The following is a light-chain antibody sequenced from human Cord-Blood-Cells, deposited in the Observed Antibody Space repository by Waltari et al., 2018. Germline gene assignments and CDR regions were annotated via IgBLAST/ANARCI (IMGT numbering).Light chain of an antibody. V-gene: IGLV2-23*02. J-gene: IGLJ3*02. CDR3: CSYAGSSTL. Sequence: QSALTQPASASGSPGQSITIPCTGTSSAVGSYNPVSWYQQHPGKAPKLMIYEVSKRPSGVSNRFSGSKSGNTASLTISGLQAEDEADYYCCSYAGSSTLFGGGTKLTVL. CDR2: EVS. CDR1: SSAVGSYNP.